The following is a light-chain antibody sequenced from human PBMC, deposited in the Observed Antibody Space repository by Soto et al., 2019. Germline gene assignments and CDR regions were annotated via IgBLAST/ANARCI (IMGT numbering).Light chain of an antibody. V-gene: IGLV2-14*02. Sequence: QSVLTQPASVSGSPGQSITISCTGTSSDVGNYNLVSWYQQYPGKAPKLMIYEGGKRPSGVSNRFSGSKSGNTASLTISGLQTEDEADYYCSSFTTSSTLVVFGGGTKLTVL. CDR1: SSDVGNYNL. J-gene: IGLJ2*01. CDR2: EGG. CDR3: SSFTTSSTLVV.